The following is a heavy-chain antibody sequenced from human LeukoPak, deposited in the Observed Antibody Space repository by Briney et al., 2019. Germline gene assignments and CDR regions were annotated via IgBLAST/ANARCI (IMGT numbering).Heavy chain of an antibody. CDR2: IKSGGST. J-gene: IGHJ6*03. CDR1: GGSISSWY. Sequence: SDTLTLTCTVSGGSISSWYWSWIRHPAGKRLEWIGRIKSGGSTNYNPSLKSRVTISLDTSKNQFSLNLSSVTAADTAVYYCACNYYYYYYMDVWGKGTTFTVSS. D-gene: IGHD2/OR15-2a*01. CDR3: ACNYYYYYYMDV. V-gene: IGHV4-4*07.